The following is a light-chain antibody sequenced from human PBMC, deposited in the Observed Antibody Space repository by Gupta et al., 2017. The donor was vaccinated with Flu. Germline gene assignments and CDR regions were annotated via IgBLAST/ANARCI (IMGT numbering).Light chain of an antibody. CDR3: LQDKNSPPLT. Sequence: EIVMTQPPTTLSVSPGERATISCRASQSVSSNLAWYQQKPGQSPRLLIYGASTRASGIPARFSGSGSGTEFTLTISSLQAEDFAVYYCLQDKNSPPLTFGGGTKLEIK. CDR1: QSVSSN. J-gene: IGKJ4*01. V-gene: IGKV3-15*01. CDR2: GAS.